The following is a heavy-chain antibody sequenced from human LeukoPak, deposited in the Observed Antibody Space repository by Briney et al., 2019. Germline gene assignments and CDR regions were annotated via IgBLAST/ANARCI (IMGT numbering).Heavy chain of an antibody. CDR3: AKPIGVTAAGTSPDY. J-gene: IGHJ4*02. V-gene: IGHV3-20*04. CDR2: INWNGGST. CDR1: GFTFDDYG. D-gene: IGHD6-13*01. Sequence: PGGSLRLSCAASGFTFDDYGLSWVRQAPGKGLEWVSTINWNGGSTGYADSVKGRFTISRDNAKNSLYLQMNSLRAEDTAVYYCAKPIGVTAAGTSPDYWGQGTLVTVSS.